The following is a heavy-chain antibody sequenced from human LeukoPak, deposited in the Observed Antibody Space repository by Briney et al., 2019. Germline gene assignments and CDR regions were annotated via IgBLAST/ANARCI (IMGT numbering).Heavy chain of an antibody. CDR3: ARPRGSHSSSPLDC. CDR2: IYYTGST. D-gene: IGHD6-13*01. J-gene: IGHJ4*02. Sequence: SETLSLTCAVSGGSISNYYWTWIRQPPGKGLEWIGYIYYTGSTNYNPSLKSRVTISVDTSKNQFSLKLSSVTAADTAVYYCARPRGSHSSSPLDCWGQGTLVTVSS. CDR1: GGSISNYY. V-gene: IGHV4-59*08.